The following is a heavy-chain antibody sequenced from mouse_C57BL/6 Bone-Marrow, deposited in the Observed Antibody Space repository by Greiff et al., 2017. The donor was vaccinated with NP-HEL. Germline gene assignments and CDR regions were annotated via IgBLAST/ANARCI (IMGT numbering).Heavy chain of an antibody. CDR3: ARIGGLYYYGSSPYWYFDV. D-gene: IGHD1-1*01. V-gene: IGHV8-8*01. Sequence: QVTLKVCGPGILQPSQTLSLTCSFSGFSLSTFGMGVGWIRQPSGKGLEWLAHIWWDDDKYYNPALKSRLTISKDTSKNQVFLKIANVDTADTATYYCARIGGLYYYGSSPYWYFDVWGTGTTVTVSS. CDR2: IWWDDDK. CDR1: GFSLSTFGMG. J-gene: IGHJ1*03.